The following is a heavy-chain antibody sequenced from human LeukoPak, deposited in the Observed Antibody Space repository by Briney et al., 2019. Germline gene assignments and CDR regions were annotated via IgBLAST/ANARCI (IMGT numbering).Heavy chain of an antibody. Sequence: SETLSLTCTVSGGAISSDYCSWVRQPAGKGLECIGRIYTSGSTNYNPSLKSRVTMSVDTSKNQFSLKLSSVNAADTAVYYCARDGSIGYCSSSSCYTFSNFDYWGQGTLVTVSS. V-gene: IGHV4-4*07. CDR3: ARDGSIGYCSSSSCYTFSNFDY. CDR2: IYTSGST. CDR1: GGAISSDY. D-gene: IGHD2-2*02. J-gene: IGHJ4*02.